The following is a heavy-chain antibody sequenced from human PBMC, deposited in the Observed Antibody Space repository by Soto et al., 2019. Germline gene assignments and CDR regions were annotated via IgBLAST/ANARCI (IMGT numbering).Heavy chain of an antibody. CDR2: ISGSGGST. Sequence: GGSLRLSCAASGFTFSSYAMSWVRQAPGKGLEWVSAISGSGGSTYYADSVKGRFTISRDNSKNTLYLQMNSLRAEDTAVYYCAKDWERWLKFEPTAESVGFDYWGQGTLVTVYS. J-gene: IGHJ4*02. D-gene: IGHD3-16*01. CDR3: AKDWERWLKFEPTAESVGFDY. V-gene: IGHV3-23*01. CDR1: GFTFSSYA.